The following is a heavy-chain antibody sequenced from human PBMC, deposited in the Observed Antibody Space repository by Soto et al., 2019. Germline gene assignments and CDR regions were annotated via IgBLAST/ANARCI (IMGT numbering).Heavy chain of an antibody. CDR1: GFTFSSYG. V-gene: IGHV3-30*18. CDR2: ISYDGSNK. J-gene: IGHJ6*03. Sequence: GGSLRLSCAASGFTFSSYGMHWVRQAPGKGLEWVAVISYDGSNKYYADSVKGRFTISRDNSKNTLYLQMNSLRAEDTAVYYCAKDPVIPYYYYMDVWGKGTTVTVSS. CDR3: AKDPVIPYYYYMDV.